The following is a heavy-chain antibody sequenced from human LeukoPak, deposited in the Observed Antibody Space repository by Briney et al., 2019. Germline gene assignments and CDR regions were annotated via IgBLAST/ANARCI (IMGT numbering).Heavy chain of an antibody. CDR1: GYTFTSFR. J-gene: IGHJ4*02. D-gene: IGHD5-18*01. CDR2: ISTYNGNT. CDR3: ARDAKRGFSYAFDY. Sequence: ASVKVSCKASGYTFTSFRFSWVRQAPGQGLEWMGWISTYNGNTNYAQKLQGRITMTADTSTSTAYMELRSLRSDDTAVYYCARDAKRGFSYAFDYWGQGTLVTVSS. V-gene: IGHV1-18*01.